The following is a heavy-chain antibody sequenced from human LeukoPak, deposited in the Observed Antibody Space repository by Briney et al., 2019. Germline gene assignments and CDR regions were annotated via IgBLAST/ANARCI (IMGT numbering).Heavy chain of an antibody. CDR2: VSGSGGST. D-gene: IGHD6-19*01. CDR3: ARHRIAVAGTTKDAFDI. V-gene: IGHV3-23*01. Sequence: GGSLRLSCVASGFTFSSYAMSWVRQAPGEGLEGVAAVSGSGGSTYYADSVKGRFTISRDNSKNTLYLQMNSLRAEDTAVYYCARHRIAVAGTTKDAFDIWGQGTMVTVSS. CDR1: GFTFSSYA. J-gene: IGHJ3*02.